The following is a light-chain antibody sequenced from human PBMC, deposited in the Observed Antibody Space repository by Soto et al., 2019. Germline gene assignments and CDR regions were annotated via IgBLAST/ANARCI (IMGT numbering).Light chain of an antibody. V-gene: IGKV1-5*01. Sequence: IQVSLSPATLSASKGDRVTITCRASQSISSWLAWYQQKPGKAPKLIIYDASSLESGVPSRFSGSGSGTEFTLTISSLQPEDFATYYCQHYNSYSEAFGQGTKVDI. CDR1: QSISSW. CDR3: QHYNSYSEA. CDR2: DAS. J-gene: IGKJ1*01.